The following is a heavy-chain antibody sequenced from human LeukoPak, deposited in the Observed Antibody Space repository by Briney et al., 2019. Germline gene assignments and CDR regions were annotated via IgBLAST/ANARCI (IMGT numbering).Heavy chain of an antibody. CDR2: IYYSRST. V-gene: IGHV4-59*01. J-gene: IGHJ4*02. CDR1: GGSISSYY. CDR3: ARLWFGESYLDY. D-gene: IGHD3-10*01. Sequence: PSETLSLTCTVSGGSISSYYWSWIRQPPGKGLEWIGYIYYSRSTNYNPSLKSRVTISVNTSKNQFSLKLSSVTAADTAVYYCARLWFGESYLDYWGQGTLVTVSS.